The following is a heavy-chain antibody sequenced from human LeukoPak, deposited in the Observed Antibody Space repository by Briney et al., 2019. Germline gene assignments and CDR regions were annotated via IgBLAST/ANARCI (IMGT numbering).Heavy chain of an antibody. V-gene: IGHV3-21*01. J-gene: IGHJ4*02. D-gene: IGHD5-18*01. CDR3: AIGGKPWLSFWAHLYDY. CDR1: GFTFSSYS. CDR2: ISSSSSYI. Sequence: GGSLRLSCAASGFTFSSYSMNWVRQAPGKGLEWVSSISSSSSYIYYADSVKGRFTISRDNAKNSLYLQMNSLRAEDTAVYYCAIGGKPWLSFWAHLYDYWGQGTLVTVSS.